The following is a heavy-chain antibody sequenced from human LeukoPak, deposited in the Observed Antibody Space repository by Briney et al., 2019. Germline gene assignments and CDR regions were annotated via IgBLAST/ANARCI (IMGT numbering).Heavy chain of an antibody. V-gene: IGHV4-38-2*01. CDR2: IYHSGST. CDR3: ARLMPRNFDY. D-gene: IGHD2-8*01. CDR1: GYSISSGYY. Sequence: KPSETLSLTCAVSGYSISSGYYWGWIRPPPGKGLEWIGSIYHSGSTYYNPSLKSRVTISVDTSKNQFSLTLSSVTAADTAVYYCARLMPRNFDYWGQGTLVTVSS. J-gene: IGHJ4*02.